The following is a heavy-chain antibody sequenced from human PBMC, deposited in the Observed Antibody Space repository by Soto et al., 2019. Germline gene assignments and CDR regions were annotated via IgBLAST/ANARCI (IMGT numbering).Heavy chain of an antibody. CDR3: ARSIDIVVVVAAQPLYDY. V-gene: IGHV3-21*01. D-gene: IGHD2-15*01. CDR1: GFPFSSYS. Sequence: GGSLRLSCAASGFPFSSYSMNWVRQAPGKGLEWVSSISSSSSYIYYADSVKGRFTISRDNAKHSLYLQMNSLRAEDTAVYYCARSIDIVVVVAAQPLYDYWGKGTLVTVSS. J-gene: IGHJ4*02. CDR2: ISSSSSYI.